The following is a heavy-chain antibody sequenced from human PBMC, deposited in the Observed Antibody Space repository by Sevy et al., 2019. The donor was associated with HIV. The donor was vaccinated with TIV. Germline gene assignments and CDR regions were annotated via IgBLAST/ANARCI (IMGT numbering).Heavy chain of an antibody. J-gene: IGHJ6*02. CDR2: IFYSRST. Sequence: SETLSLTCTVSGGSISGYYWSWIRQPPGKGLEWIVYIFYSRSTNYNPSLKTRATISVDTSKNQFSLKLTSVTAADTAVYYCARAAPSYYYGVDVWGQGTTVTVSS. CDR3: ARAAPSYYYGVDV. V-gene: IGHV4-59*01. CDR1: GGSISGYY.